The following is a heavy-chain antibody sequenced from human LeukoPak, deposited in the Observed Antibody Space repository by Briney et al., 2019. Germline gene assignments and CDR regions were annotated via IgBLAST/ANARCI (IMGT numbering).Heavy chain of an antibody. J-gene: IGHJ4*02. CDR3: VKGGLQYFVY. CDR2: IWYDGSNK. Sequence: PGGSLRLSCAASGFTFSSYGMHWVRQAPGKGLEWVAVIWYDGSNKYYADSVKGRFTISRDNSKNTLYLQMNSLRAEDTAVYYCVKGGLQYFVYWGQGTLVTVSS. V-gene: IGHV3-33*06. CDR1: GFTFSSYG. D-gene: IGHD3-16*01.